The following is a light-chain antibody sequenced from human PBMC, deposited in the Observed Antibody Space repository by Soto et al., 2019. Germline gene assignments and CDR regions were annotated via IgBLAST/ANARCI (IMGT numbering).Light chain of an antibody. CDR2: DAS. V-gene: IGKV1-5*01. CDR3: QQYNSYSWT. Sequence: DIQMTQSPSTLSASVGDRVTITCGASQTITSWMAWYQQKPGKAPKLLIYDASTLESGVPSRFSGSRSGTEFTLTISSLQPDDFATYYCQQYNSYSWTFGQGTKVDIK. CDR1: QTITSW. J-gene: IGKJ1*01.